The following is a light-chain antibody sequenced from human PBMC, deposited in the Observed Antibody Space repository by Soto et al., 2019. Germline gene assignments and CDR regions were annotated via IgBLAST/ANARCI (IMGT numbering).Light chain of an antibody. CDR2: DAS. V-gene: IGKV3-11*01. CDR3: QQRSNWLT. Sequence: EIVLTQFPATQSLSPGERATLSCRASQSVDSYLAWYQQKPAKAPRLHIYDASNRATGIPTRFSGSGSGTDFTRTISSLEPEDFAVYYCQQRSNWLTFGGGTKVEI. CDR1: QSVDSY. J-gene: IGKJ4*01.